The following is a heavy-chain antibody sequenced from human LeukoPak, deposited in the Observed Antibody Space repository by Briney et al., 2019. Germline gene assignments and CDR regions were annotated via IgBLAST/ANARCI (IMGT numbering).Heavy chain of an antibody. CDR3: ARVKGGCSITSCYIDA. CDR1: GDSISSSNW. J-gene: IGHJ5*02. D-gene: IGHD2-2*01. CDR2: SHPSGRA. Sequence: SETLSLTCGVSGDSISSSNWWYWVRQPPGKGLQWMGESHPSGRANYSPSLQSRLTILLDKANNHFSLRLSSVTAADTAVYFCARVKGGCSITSCYIDAWGQGALVTVSS. V-gene: IGHV4/OR15-8*03.